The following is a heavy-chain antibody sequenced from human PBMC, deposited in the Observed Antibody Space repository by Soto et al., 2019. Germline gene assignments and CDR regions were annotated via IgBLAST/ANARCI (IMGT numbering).Heavy chain of an antibody. V-gene: IGHV3-7*01. CDR2: ISGGASDK. CDR3: FREDWHRFDH. CDR1: GFMFSAYW. D-gene: IGHD2-21*01. Sequence: EVQLVESGGGLVQPGGSLRLSCEASGFMFSAYWMSWVRQAPLKGLEWVVNISGGASDKFYVDSVKERVIISRVDAKNSLYLQMNSLGDEETAVYYCFREDWHRFDHWCQGTLVTVSS. J-gene: IGHJ4*02.